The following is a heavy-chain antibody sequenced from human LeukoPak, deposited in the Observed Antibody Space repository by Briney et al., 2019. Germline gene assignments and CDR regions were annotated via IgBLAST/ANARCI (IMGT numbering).Heavy chain of an antibody. CDR2: IYYSWST. CDR1: GESIRTYY. J-gene: IGHJ6*03. Sequence: PSETLSLTCTVSGESIRTYYGSWIRQPPGKGREWVGYIYYSWSTNYNPSLKRRVTISVDTSKTQFSLKLSSVTAADTAVYYCASLSQQLAHLDYYYMDVWGKGTTVTVSS. V-gene: IGHV4-59*01. CDR3: ASLSQQLAHLDYYYMDV. D-gene: IGHD6-13*01.